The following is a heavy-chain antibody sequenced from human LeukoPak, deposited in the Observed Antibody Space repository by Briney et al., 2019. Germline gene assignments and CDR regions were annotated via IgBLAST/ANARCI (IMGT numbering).Heavy chain of an antibody. CDR1: GFTFSSYA. Sequence: GGSLRLSCAASGFTFSSYAMNWVRQAPGKGLEWVSAISGSGGSTYYADSVKGRFTISRDNSKNTLYLQMNSLRAEDTAVYYCAKREEDYGSGSYYYLDYWGQGTLVTVSS. CDR2: ISGSGGST. V-gene: IGHV3-23*01. CDR3: AKREEDYGSGSYYYLDY. D-gene: IGHD3-10*01. J-gene: IGHJ4*02.